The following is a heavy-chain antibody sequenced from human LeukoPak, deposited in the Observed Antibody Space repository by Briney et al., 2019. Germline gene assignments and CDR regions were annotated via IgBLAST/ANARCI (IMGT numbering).Heavy chain of an antibody. D-gene: IGHD2-15*01. CDR1: GYTFTSYG. Sequence: ASVKVPCKASGYTFTSYGISWVRQAPGQGLEWMGWISAYNGNTNYAQKFQGRVTMTRNTSISTAYMELSSLRSEDTAVYYCARGYCSGSSCYSLYYYYYGMDVWGQGTTVTVSS. CDR2: ISAYNGNT. V-gene: IGHV1-18*01. J-gene: IGHJ6*02. CDR3: ARGYCSGSSCYSLYYYYYGMDV.